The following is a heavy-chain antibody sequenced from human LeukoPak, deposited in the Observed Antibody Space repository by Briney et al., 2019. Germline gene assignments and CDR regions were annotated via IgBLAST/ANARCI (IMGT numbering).Heavy chain of an antibody. Sequence: PGGSLRLSCAASGFPFSNAWMSWVRQSPGKGLEWVSTISGSIGSTYYADSVKGRFTISRDNSKNTLYLQMNSLRAEDTAVYYCAKVLPIYFSPSSWFDPWGQGTLVTVSS. D-gene: IGHD3-3*01. J-gene: IGHJ5*02. CDR1: GFPFSNAW. CDR3: AKVLPIYFSPSSWFDP. V-gene: IGHV3-23*01. CDR2: ISGSIGST.